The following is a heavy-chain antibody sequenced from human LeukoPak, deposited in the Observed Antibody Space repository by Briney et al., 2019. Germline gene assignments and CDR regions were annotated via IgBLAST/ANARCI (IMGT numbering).Heavy chain of an antibody. D-gene: IGHD6-25*01. Sequence: GGSLRLSCAASGFTFSTYDMHWVRQATGKGLEWVSAIDTAGDTYYPGSVKGRFTISSENAKNSLYLHMNSLRVGDTAVYYCARVLTVRSGGYDAFDIWGQGTMVTVSS. CDR1: GFTFSTYD. CDR3: ARVLTVRSGGYDAFDI. CDR2: IDTAGDT. J-gene: IGHJ3*02. V-gene: IGHV3-13*01.